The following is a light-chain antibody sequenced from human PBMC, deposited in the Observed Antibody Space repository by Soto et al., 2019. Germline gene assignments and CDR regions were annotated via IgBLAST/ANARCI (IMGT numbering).Light chain of an antibody. V-gene: IGKV3-20*01. CDR3: QQYGTSPFT. CDR1: QSVSSTF. CDR2: GAS. Sequence: EIVLTQSPATLSLSPGERATLSCRASQSVSSTFLGWYQQKPGQAPSLLIYGASSRATGIPDRFSGSGSGTDFTLTISRLEPEDFAVYYCQQYGTSPFTFGQGTKLEI. J-gene: IGKJ2*01.